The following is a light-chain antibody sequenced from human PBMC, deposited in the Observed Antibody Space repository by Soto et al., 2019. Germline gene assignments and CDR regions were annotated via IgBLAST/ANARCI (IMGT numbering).Light chain of an antibody. J-gene: IGKJ1*01. CDR3: QQYYTTPWT. V-gene: IGKV4-1*01. CDR2: WAS. CDR1: QSVLYSSKNKNY. Sequence: IVMTQSPDSLAVSLGERATINCKSSQSVLYSSKNKNYLAWYQQKPGQPPKLLIYWASTRESGVPDRFSGSGSGTDFTLTISSLQAEDVAVYYCQQYYTTPWTFGQGTKAEIK.